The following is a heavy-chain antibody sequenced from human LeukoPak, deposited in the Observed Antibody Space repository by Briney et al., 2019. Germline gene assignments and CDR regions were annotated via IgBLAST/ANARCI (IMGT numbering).Heavy chain of an antibody. D-gene: IGHD3-10*01. CDR1: GGSISSGSYY. V-gene: IGHV4-61*02. CDR3: ARDPMGGFDY. J-gene: IGHJ4*02. CDR2: IYTSGST. Sequence: SETLSLTCTVSGGSISSGSYYWSWIRQPAGKGLEWIGRIYTSGSTNYNPSLKSRVTISVDTSKNQFSLKLSSVTAADTAVYYCARDPMGGFDYWGQGTLVTVSS.